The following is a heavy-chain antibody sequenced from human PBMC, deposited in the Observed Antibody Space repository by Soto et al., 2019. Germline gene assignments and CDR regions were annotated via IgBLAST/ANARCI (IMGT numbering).Heavy chain of an antibody. D-gene: IGHD2-15*01. Sequence: SETLSLTCTVSGGSISSYYWSWIRQPPGKGLEWIGYIYYSGSTNYNPSLKSRVTISVDTSKNQFSLKLSSVTAADTAVYYCVGGGYCSGGLVGCSLDSWGQGTLVTVSS. CDR1: GGSISSYY. J-gene: IGHJ4*02. CDR3: VGGGYCSGGLVGCSLDS. V-gene: IGHV4-59*01. CDR2: IYYSGST.